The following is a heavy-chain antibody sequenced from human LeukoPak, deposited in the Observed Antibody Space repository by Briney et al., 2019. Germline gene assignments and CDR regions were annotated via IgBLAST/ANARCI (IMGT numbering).Heavy chain of an antibody. V-gene: IGHV1-69*04. CDR2: IIPIFGIA. CDR3: AREEDVTNYYYGMDV. CDR1: GGTFSSYA. J-gene: IGHJ6*04. Sequence: SVKVSCKASGGTFSSYAISWVRQAPGQGLEWMGRIIPIFGIANYAQKFQGRVTITADKSTSTAYMELSSLRSEDTAVYYCAREEDVTNYYYGMDVWGKGTTVTVSS.